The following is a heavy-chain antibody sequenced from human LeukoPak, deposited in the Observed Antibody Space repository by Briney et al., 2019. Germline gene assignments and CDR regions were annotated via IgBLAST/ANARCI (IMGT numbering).Heavy chain of an antibody. J-gene: IGHJ6*02. Sequence: ASVKVSCKASGYTFTSYYMHWVRQAPGQGLEWMGIINPSGGSTSYAQKFQGRVTMTRDTSTSTVYMELSSLRSEDTAVYYCAREKYSSSLLYYGMDVWGQGTTVTVSS. V-gene: IGHV1-46*01. CDR1: GYTFTSYY. CDR3: AREKYSSSLLYYGMDV. CDR2: INPSGGST. D-gene: IGHD6-6*01.